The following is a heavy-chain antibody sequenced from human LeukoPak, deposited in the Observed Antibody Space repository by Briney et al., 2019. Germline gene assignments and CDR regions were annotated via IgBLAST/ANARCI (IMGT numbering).Heavy chain of an antibody. Sequence: SETLSLTCTVSGGSISSYYWSWIRQPAGKGLEWIGRVYTSGSTNYNPSLKSRVTMSVDTSKNQFSLKLSSVTAADTAVYYCARARLESVRDYIFAPYYYYMDVWGKGTTVTVSS. V-gene: IGHV4-4*07. CDR2: VYTSGST. D-gene: IGHD3-3*01. CDR1: GGSISSYY. J-gene: IGHJ6*03. CDR3: ARARLESVRDYIFAPYYYYMDV.